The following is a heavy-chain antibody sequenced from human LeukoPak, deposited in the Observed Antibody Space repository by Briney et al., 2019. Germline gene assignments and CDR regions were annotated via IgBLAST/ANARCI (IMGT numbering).Heavy chain of an antibody. Sequence: GGSLRLSCAAFGFTFSSYSMNWVRQAPGKGLEWVSYISSSSSTIYYADSVRGRFTISRDNAKNSLYLQMNSLRAEDTAVYYCARDVVVPAAIHYYYYYMDVWGKGTTVTVSS. CDR3: ARDVVVPAAIHYYYYYMDV. D-gene: IGHD2-2*02. CDR2: ISSSSSTI. V-gene: IGHV3-48*01. J-gene: IGHJ6*03. CDR1: GFTFSSYS.